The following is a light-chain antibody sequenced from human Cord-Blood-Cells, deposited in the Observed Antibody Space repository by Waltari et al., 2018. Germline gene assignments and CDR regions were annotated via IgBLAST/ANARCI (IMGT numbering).Light chain of an antibody. V-gene: IGKV1-39*01. CDR2: AAS. Sequence: DIQMTQSPSTLSASVRDRVTTTCRASQSISSYLTWYQQKPGKAPKLLIYAASSLQRGVPSRFSGSGSGTDFTLTISSLQPEEFATYYCQQSYSTPFTFGPGTKVDIK. CDR3: QQSYSTPFT. J-gene: IGKJ3*01. CDR1: QSISSY.